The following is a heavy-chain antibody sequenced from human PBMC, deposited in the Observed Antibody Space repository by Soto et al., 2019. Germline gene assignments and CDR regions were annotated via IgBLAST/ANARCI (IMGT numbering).Heavy chain of an antibody. V-gene: IGHV3-43*01. CDR2: ITWDGGST. CDR1: GFSFDDYT. D-gene: IGHD6-19*01. CDR3: AKDINSSGWYSLDY. Sequence: EVQLVESGGVVVQPGGYRRISCAASGFSFDDYTMHWVRQGPGKGLEWVSLITWDGGSTYYADSVKGRFTISRDNSKNSLYLQMNSLRTEDTALYYCAKDINSSGWYSLDYWGQGTLVTVSS. J-gene: IGHJ4*02.